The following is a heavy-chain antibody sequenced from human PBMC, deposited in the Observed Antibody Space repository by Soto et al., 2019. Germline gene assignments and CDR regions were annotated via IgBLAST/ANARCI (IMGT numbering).Heavy chain of an antibody. D-gene: IGHD3-16*01. CDR2: FNPYTGGT. Sequence: ASVNVSCKSSGYTFTTYYIHWMRQAPGQGLEWMGMFNPYTGGTRYAHKFQGRVTMTGDTSTSTCYMELSRLRSADTALYLGAGLSSEIGTAFNPCDRRTRVAIAS. V-gene: IGHV1-46*01. CDR3: AGLSSEIGTAFNP. J-gene: IGHJ5*02. CDR1: GYTFTTYY.